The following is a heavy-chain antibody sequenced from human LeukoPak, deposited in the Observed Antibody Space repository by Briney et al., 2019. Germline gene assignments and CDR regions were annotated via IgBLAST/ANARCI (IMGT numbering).Heavy chain of an antibody. D-gene: IGHD2-15*01. V-gene: IGHV1-24*01. CDR1: GYTLTELS. J-gene: IGHJ4*02. CDR3: ATAVVAQYLFDY. CDR2: FDPEDGET. Sequence: ASVKVSCKVSGYTLTELSMHWVRQAPGKGLGWMGGFDPEDGETIYAQKFQGRVTMTEDTSTDTAYMELSSLRSEDTAVYYCATAVVAQYLFDYWGQGILVTVSS.